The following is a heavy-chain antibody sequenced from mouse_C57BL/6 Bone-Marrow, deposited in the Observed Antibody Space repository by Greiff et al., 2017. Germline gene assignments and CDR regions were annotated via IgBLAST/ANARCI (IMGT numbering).Heavy chain of an antibody. V-gene: IGHV1-64*01. CDR3: ARWRCDGYYAMDY. CDR1: GYTFTSYW. Sequence: QVQLQQPGAELVKPGASVKLSCKASGYTFTSYWMHWVKQRPGQGLEWIGMIHPNSGSTNYNEKFKSKATLTVDKSSSTAYMQLSSLTSEDSAVYYCARWRCDGYYAMDYWGQGTSVTVSS. CDR2: IHPNSGST. J-gene: IGHJ4*01.